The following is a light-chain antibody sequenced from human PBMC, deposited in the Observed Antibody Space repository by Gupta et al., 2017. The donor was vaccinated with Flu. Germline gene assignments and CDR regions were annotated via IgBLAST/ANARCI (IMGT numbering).Light chain of an antibody. CDR3: LPADSGARHV. J-gene: IGLJ3*02. Sequence: QAVVTQEPSLTVSPGGTVTLTCGSSTGAVTSGHYPYWFQQKPGQAPRTLIYDTSNKPAGTPARFSGSFVGGKAALTLSGAQPEDEAEYYCLPADSGARHVFGGGTKLTVL. CDR1: TGAVTSGHY. CDR2: DTS. V-gene: IGLV7-46*01.